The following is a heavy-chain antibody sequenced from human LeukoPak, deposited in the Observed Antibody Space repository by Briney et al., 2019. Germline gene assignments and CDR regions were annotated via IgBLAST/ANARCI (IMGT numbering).Heavy chain of an antibody. Sequence: GASVKVSCKASGGTFSSYAISWVRQAPGQGLEWMGGIIPIFGTANYAQKFQGRVTITADESTSTAYMELRSLRSDDTAVYYCASGMGATIEDAFDIWGQGTMVTVSS. CDR2: IIPIFGTA. CDR3: ASGMGATIEDAFDI. V-gene: IGHV1-69*13. CDR1: GGTFSSYA. J-gene: IGHJ3*02. D-gene: IGHD1-26*01.